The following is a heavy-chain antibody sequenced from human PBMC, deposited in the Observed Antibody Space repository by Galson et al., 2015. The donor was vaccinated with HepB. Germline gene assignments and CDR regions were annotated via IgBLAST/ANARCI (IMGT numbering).Heavy chain of an antibody. CDR1: GFTFGDYA. V-gene: IGHV3-49*03. CDR3: TRADYGDPAYYYYYYMDV. D-gene: IGHD4-17*01. CDR2: IRSKAYGGTT. J-gene: IGHJ6*03. Sequence: SLRLSCAASGFTFGDYAMSWFRQAPGKGLEWVGFIRSKAYGGTTEYAASVKGRFTISRDDSKSIAYLQMNSLKTEDTAVYYCTRADYGDPAYYYYYYMDVWGKGTTVTVSS.